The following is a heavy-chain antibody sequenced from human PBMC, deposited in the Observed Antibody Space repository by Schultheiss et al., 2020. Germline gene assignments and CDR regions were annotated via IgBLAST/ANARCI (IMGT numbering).Heavy chain of an antibody. V-gene: IGHV3-NL1*01. CDR3: AKDPSIVWGWFDP. CDR2: IYSGGST. CDR1: GFTFSSYG. D-gene: IGHD2-21*01. Sequence: GGSLRLSCAASGFTFSSYGMHWVRQAPGKGLEWVSVIYSGGSTYYADSVKGRFTISRDNSKNTLYLQMNSLRAEDTAVYYCAKDPSIVWGWFDPWGQGTLVTVSS. J-gene: IGHJ5*02.